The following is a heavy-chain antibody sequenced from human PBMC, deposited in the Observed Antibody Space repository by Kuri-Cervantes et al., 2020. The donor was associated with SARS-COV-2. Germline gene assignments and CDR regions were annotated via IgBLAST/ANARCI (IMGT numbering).Heavy chain of an antibody. J-gene: IGHJ5*02. CDR3: ARDGAGVAVAGTSNWFDP. D-gene: IGHD6-19*01. CDR1: GDSISSGSYY. Sequence: SETLSLTCIVSGDSISSGSYYWSWIRQPAGKGLEWIGRIYTSGSTTYNPSLQSRVSMSLDTSKNQFSLKLSSVTAADTAVYYCARDGAGVAVAGTSNWFDPWGQGTLVTVSS. V-gene: IGHV4-61*02. CDR2: IYTSGST.